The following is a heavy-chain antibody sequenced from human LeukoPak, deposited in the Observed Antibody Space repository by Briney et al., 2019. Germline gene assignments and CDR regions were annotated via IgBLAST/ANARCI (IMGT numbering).Heavy chain of an antibody. CDR3: ARDVGGGPFFDY. CDR2: IYYGGST. CDR1: GGSISGYY. D-gene: IGHD2-15*01. V-gene: IGHV4-59*01. J-gene: IGHJ4*02. Sequence: SSETLSLTCTVSGGSISGYYWDWIRQHPGKGLEWLGYIYYGGSTDYNPSLKSRVTISVGTSKNQFSLKLSSVTAADTAVYYCARDVGGGPFFDYWGQGTLVTVSS.